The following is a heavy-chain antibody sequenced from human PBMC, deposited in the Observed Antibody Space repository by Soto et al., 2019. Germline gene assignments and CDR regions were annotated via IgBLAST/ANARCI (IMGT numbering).Heavy chain of an antibody. J-gene: IGHJ6*02. D-gene: IGHD2-2*01. CDR2: INNSSSAI. Sequence: GGSLRLSCAASGFTFSSYWMSWVRQAPGKGLEWVSYINNSSSAIYYVDSVKGRFTTSRDNAKNSLYLQMNSLRAEDTAVYYCAGAGLYQLLNYYCYGMDVWGQGTTVTVSS. CDR1: GFTFSSYW. V-gene: IGHV3-48*01. CDR3: AGAGLYQLLNYYCYGMDV.